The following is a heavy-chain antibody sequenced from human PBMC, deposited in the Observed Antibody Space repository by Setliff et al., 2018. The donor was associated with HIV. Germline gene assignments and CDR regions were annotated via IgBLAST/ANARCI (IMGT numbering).Heavy chain of an antibody. Sequence: GASVKVSCKASGGTFSSYAISWVRQAPGQGLEWMGRIIPIFGTANYAQKFQGRVTMTRDTSTSTVYMELSSLRSEDTAVYYCAPIDPFPHDYSNSSFDYWGQGTLVTVSS. D-gene: IGHD4-4*01. CDR2: IIPIFGTA. V-gene: IGHV1-69*05. CDR3: APIDPFPHDYSNSSFDY. J-gene: IGHJ4*02. CDR1: GGTFSSYA.